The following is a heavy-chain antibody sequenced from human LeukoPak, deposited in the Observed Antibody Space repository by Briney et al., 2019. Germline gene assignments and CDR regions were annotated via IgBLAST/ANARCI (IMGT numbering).Heavy chain of an antibody. CDR2: ISAYNGNT. CDR3: ARDPNWNYAGNWFDP. J-gene: IGHJ5*02. V-gene: IGHV1-18*01. Sequence: ASVTVSCKASGYTFTSYGISWVRQAPGQGLEWMGWISAYNGNTNYAQKLQGRVTMTTDTSTSTAYMALRSLRSDDTAVYYCARDPNWNYAGNWFDPWGQGTLVTVSS. D-gene: IGHD1-7*01. CDR1: GYTFTSYG.